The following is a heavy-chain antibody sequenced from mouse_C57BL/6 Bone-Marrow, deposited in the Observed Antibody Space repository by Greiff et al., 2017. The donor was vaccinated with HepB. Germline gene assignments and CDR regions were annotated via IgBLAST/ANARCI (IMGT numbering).Heavy chain of an antibody. J-gene: IGHJ1*03. CDR1: GYSITSGYY. CDR3: ARELRRQGYFDV. Sequence: EVKLMESGPGLVKPSQSLSLTCSVTGYSITSGYYWNWIRQFPGNKLEWMGYISYDGSNNYNPSLKNRISITRDTSKNQFFLKLNSVTTEDTATYYCARELRRQGYFDVWGTGTTVTVSS. CDR2: ISYDGSN. V-gene: IGHV3-6*01. D-gene: IGHD2-4*01.